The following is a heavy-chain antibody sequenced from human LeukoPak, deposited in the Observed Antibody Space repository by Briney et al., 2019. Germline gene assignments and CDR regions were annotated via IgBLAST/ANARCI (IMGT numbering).Heavy chain of an antibody. J-gene: IGHJ6*04. CDR1: GGTFSSYA. CDR3: ARLVAGAYYYYGMDV. V-gene: IGHV1-69*06. CDR2: IIPIFGTA. D-gene: IGHD2-15*01. Sequence: ASVKVSCKASGGTFSSYAISWVRQAPGQGLEWMGGIIPIFGTANYAQKFQARVTITADKSTSTAYMELSSLRSEDTAVYYCARLVAGAYYYYGMDVWGKGTTVTVSS.